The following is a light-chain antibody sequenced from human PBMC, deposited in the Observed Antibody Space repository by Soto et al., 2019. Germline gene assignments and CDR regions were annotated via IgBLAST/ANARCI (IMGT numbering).Light chain of an antibody. CDR2: QAS. V-gene: IGKV1-5*03. CDR3: QQYNSYSWT. Sequence: DIQMTQSTSTLSASVGDRVTITCRASQSISSWLAWYQQKPGKAPKLLISQASSLESGVPSRFSGSGSETEFTLTISGLQPDDFASYYCQQYNSYSWTFGQGTKVDI. CDR1: QSISSW. J-gene: IGKJ1*01.